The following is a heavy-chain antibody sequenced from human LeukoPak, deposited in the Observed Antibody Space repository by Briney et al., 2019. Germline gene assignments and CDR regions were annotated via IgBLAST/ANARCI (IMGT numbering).Heavy chain of an antibody. CDR1: GFTFSSYG. D-gene: IGHD1-26*01. CDR3: AKDSEAIY. J-gene: IGHJ4*02. V-gene: IGHV3-30*18. Sequence: PGGSLRLSCAASGFTFSSYGMHWVRQAPGKGLEWVAVISYDGSNKYYADSVKGRFTISRDNSKNTLYLQMNSLRAEDTAVYYCAKDSEAIYWGQGTLVTVSS. CDR2: ISYDGSNK.